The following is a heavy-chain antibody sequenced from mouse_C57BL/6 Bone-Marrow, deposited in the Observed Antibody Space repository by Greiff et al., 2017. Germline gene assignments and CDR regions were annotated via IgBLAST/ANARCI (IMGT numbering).Heavy chain of an antibody. CDR1: GFTFSSYA. CDR2: ISSGGDYI. Sequence: EVKLVESGEGLVKPGGSLKLSCAASGFTFSSYAMSWVRQTPEKRLEWVAYISSGGDYIYYADTVKGRFTISRDNARNTLYLQRSSLKSEDTAMYYCTSRGQLRLDCYAMDNWGQGTSVTVSA. V-gene: IGHV5-9-1*02. J-gene: IGHJ4*01. D-gene: IGHD3-2*02. CDR3: TSRGQLRLDCYAMDN.